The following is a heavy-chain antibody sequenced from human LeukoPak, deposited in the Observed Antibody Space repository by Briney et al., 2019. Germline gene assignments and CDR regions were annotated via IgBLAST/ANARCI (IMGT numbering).Heavy chain of an antibody. Sequence: GGSLRLSCAASGFAFGNYAMNWIRQSPDKGLEWLAAISVDGSAQNYADSVQGRFITFRDNAKNTLHLQMNSLRLEDTAVYYCARDFGYWGQGTLVTVSS. V-gene: IGHV3-30*04. CDR1: GFAFGNYA. J-gene: IGHJ4*02. CDR2: ISVDGSAQ. CDR3: ARDFGY.